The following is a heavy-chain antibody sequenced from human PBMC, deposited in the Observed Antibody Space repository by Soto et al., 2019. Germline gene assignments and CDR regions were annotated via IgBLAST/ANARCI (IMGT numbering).Heavy chain of an antibody. Sequence: GGSLRLSCAASGFTFSSYSMNWVRQAPGKGLEWVSSISSSSSYIYYADSVKGRFTISRANAKNSLYLQMNSLRAEDTAVYYCARAPLDCSGGSCYLFDYWGQGTLVTVSS. V-gene: IGHV3-21*01. J-gene: IGHJ4*02. CDR3: ARAPLDCSGGSCYLFDY. CDR2: ISSSSSYI. D-gene: IGHD2-15*01. CDR1: GFTFSSYS.